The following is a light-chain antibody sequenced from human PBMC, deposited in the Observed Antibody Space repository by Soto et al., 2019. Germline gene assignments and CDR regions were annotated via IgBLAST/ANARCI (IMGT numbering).Light chain of an antibody. Sequence: QSVLTQPPSASGTPGQRVTISCSGSSSNIGSNYVYWYQQLPGTAPKLLIYNNNQRPSGVPDRFSGSKSGTSASLAISGLRSDDEADYYCAAWDDSLSGLVFGGGTKVTVL. CDR3: AAWDDSLSGLV. CDR2: NNN. CDR1: SSNIGSNY. V-gene: IGLV1-47*02. J-gene: IGLJ2*01.